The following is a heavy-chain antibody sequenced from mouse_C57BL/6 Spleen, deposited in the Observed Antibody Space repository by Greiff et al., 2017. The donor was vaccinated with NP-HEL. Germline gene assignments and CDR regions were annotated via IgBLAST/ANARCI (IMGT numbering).Heavy chain of an antibody. Sequence: QVQLQQPGAELVRPGSSVKLSCKASGYTFTSYWMEWVKQRPGQGLEWIGNIYPSDSETHYNQKFKDKATLTVDKSSSTAYMQLSSLTSEDSAVYYCAREDGNYAFDYWGQGTTLTVSS. CDR1: GYTFTSYW. D-gene: IGHD2-1*01. J-gene: IGHJ2*01. V-gene: IGHV1-61*01. CDR3: AREDGNYAFDY. CDR2: IYPSDSET.